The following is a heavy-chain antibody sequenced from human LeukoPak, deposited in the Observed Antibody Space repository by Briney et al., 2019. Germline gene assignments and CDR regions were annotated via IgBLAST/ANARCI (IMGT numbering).Heavy chain of an antibody. D-gene: IGHD3-10*01. Sequence: GGSLRLSCAASGFTFSGPALHWVRQASGKGLEWVGRIRSTANGYATAYAASVKGRFTISRDDSKNTAYLQMDSLKTEDTAVYYCTGNYYGSGSYADFDYWGQGTQVTVSS. V-gene: IGHV3-73*01. CDR3: TGNYYGSGSYADFDY. J-gene: IGHJ4*02. CDR1: GFTFSGPA. CDR2: IRSTANGYAT.